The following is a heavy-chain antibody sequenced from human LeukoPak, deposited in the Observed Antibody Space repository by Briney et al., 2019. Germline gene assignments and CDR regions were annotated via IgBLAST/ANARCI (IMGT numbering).Heavy chain of an antibody. V-gene: IGHV4-34*01. J-gene: IGHJ4*02. CDR1: GGSFSGYY. D-gene: IGHD3-9*01. Sequence: SETLSLTGAVYGGSFSGYYWSWIRQPPGEGLEWIGEINHSGSTNYNPPLKSRVTISVDTSKNQFSLKLSSVTAADTAVYYCARGGLRYFDWLLRTYYFDYWGQGTLVTVSS. CDR2: INHSGST. CDR3: ARGGLRYFDWLLRTYYFDY.